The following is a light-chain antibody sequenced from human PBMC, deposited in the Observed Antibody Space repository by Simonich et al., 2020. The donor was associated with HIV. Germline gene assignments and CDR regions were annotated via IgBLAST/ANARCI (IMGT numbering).Light chain of an antibody. V-gene: IGLV6-57*03. CDR1: SGSIASNS. CDR3: QSYDSSNHVI. J-gene: IGLJ2*01. Sequence: NFMLTQPHSVSESPGKTVTISCSRSSGSIASNSVQWYQQRPGSAPTTVIYEDNQRRSGVPDRFSGSIDSSSNAAPLTISGLKTEDEADYYCQSYDSSNHVIFGGGTKLTVL. CDR2: EDN.